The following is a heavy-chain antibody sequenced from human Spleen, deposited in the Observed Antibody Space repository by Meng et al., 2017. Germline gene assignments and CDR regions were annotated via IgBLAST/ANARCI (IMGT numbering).Heavy chain of an antibody. CDR3: ARVLRSTRHFDY. J-gene: IGHJ4*02. CDR2: IYYTGNT. Sequence: QVQLQESGPGLVKPSQPLSLTCTVPGSSISRIGYYWSLIRQHPGKGLEWVGYIYYTGNTDYNPSLNSRLTISVDMSKNQFSLKLSSVTAADTAVYYCARVLRSTRHFDYWGQGALVTVSS. CDR1: GSSISRIGYY. V-gene: IGHV4-31*03.